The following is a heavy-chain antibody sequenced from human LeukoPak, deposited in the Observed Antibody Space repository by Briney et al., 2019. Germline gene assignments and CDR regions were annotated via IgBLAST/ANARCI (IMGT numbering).Heavy chain of an antibody. D-gene: IGHD2-2*02. CDR3: ARGEDRYCSSTSCYTPEDY. J-gene: IGHJ4*02. CDR1: GFTFSSYS. V-gene: IGHV3-21*01. Sequence: GGSLRLSCAASGFTFSSYSMNWVRQAPGKGLEWVSSISSSSYIYYADSVKGRFTISRDNAKNSLYLQMNSLRAEDTAVYYCARGEDRYCSSTSCYTPEDYWGQGTLVTVSS. CDR2: ISSSSYI.